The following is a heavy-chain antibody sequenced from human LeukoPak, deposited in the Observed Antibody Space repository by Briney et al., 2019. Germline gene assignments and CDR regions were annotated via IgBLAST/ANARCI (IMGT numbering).Heavy chain of an antibody. D-gene: IGHD2-15*01. J-gene: IGHJ4*02. CDR1: GGSISSGGYY. CDR2: IYYSGST. V-gene: IGHV4-31*03. Sequence: PSETLSLTCTVSGGSISSGGYYWGWIRQHPGKGLEWIGYIYYSGSTYYNPSLKSRVTISVDTSKNQFSLKLSSVTAADTAVYYCARRDCSGGSCYLLYWGQGTLVTVSS. CDR3: ARRDCSGGSCYLLY.